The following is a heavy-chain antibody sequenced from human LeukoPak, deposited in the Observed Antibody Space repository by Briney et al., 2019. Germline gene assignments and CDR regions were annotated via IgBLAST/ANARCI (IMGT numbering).Heavy chain of an antibody. D-gene: IGHD1-1*01. V-gene: IGHV5-51*01. Sequence: GESLKISCKGSGYSFTSYWIGWVRQMPGKGLEWMGIIYPGDSDTRYSPSFQGQVTISADKSITTAYLQWSSLKASDTAMYYCARSRTDEVYYFDYWGQGTLVTVSS. CDR3: ARSRTDEVYYFDY. CDR1: GYSFTSYW. CDR2: IYPGDSDT. J-gene: IGHJ4*02.